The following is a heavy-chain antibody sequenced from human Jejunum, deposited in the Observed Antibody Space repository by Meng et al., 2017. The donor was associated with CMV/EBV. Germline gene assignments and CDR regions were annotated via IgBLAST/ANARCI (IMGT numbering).Heavy chain of an antibody. V-gene: IGHV4-59*01. CDR1: GGSISPYY. CDR3: ARALGDIVTADGMDV. D-gene: IGHD5-12*01. J-gene: IGHJ6*02. CDR2: VHYSWTP. Sequence: GGSISPYYWSRIRPSPEKGLEWVGYVHYSWTPNYNPSLKSRVTISVDTSKNQFSLKLTSVTTADTAVYYCARALGDIVTADGMDVWGQGTTVTVSS.